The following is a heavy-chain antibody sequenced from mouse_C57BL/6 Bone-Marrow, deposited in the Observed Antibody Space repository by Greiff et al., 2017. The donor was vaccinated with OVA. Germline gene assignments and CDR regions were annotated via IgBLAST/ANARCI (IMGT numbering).Heavy chain of an antibody. CDR2: IDPSDSYT. V-gene: IGHV1-59*01. Sequence: VQLQQSGAELVRPGTSVKLSCKASGYTFTSYWMHWVKQRPGQGLEWIGVIDPSDSYTNYNQKFKGKATLTVDTSSSTAYMQLSSLTSEDSAVYYCARPSYYGSSYNYWGQGTTLTVSS. J-gene: IGHJ2*01. CDR1: GYTFTSYW. D-gene: IGHD1-1*01. CDR3: ARPSYYGSSYNY.